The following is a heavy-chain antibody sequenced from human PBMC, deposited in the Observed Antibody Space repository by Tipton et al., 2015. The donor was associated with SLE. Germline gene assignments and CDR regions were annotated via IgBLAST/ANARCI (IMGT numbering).Heavy chain of an antibody. Sequence: SLRLSCAASGFTFTLFSMAWVRQPPGKGLEWVSYISTTGSTIYYADSVKGRFTISRDNAKNSLYVQMNSLRAEDTAIYYCAGDKWVDNLFPGAFDIWGQGTMVTVSS. J-gene: IGHJ3*02. CDR2: ISTTGSTI. CDR3: AGDKWVDNLFPGAFDI. CDR1: GFTFTLFS. D-gene: IGHD1-1*01. V-gene: IGHV3-48*04.